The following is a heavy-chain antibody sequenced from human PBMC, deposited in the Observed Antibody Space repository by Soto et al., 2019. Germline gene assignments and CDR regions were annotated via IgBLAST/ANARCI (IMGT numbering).Heavy chain of an antibody. CDR3: AREGGSLNWFDP. J-gene: IGHJ5*02. V-gene: IGHV3-30*03. D-gene: IGHD1-26*01. CDR1: GFTFSSYG. CDR2: ISYDGSNT. Sequence: PGGSLRLSCVASGFTFSSYGMHWVRQAPGKGLEWVAIISYDGSNTYYADSVKGRFTISRDNSKNTLYLQMNSLRDEDTAVYYCAREGGSLNWFDPWGQGTLVTVSS.